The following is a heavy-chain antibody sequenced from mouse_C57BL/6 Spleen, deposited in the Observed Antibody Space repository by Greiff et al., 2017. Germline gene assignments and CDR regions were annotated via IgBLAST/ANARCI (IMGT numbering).Heavy chain of an antibody. CDR2: ISDGGSYT. J-gene: IGHJ2*01. CDR3: ARGGLDY. V-gene: IGHV5-4*01. CDR1: GFTFSSYA. Sequence: EVQLVESGGGLVKPGGSLKLSCAASGFTFSSYAMSWVRQTPEKRLEWVATISDGGSYTYYPDNVKGRFTTSRDNAKNNLYLQMSHLKSEDTAMYYCARGGLDYWGQGTTLTVSS.